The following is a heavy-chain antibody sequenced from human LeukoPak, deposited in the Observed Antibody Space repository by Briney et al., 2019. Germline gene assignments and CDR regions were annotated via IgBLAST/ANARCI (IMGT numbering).Heavy chain of an antibody. D-gene: IGHD6-13*01. Sequence: GGSLRLSCAASGFTFSSYWVSWVRQAPGKGLEWVANIKQDGSEKYYVDSVKGRFTISRDNAKNSLYLQMDSLRAEDTAVYYCAGERPSSSWYGFWGQGTLVTVSS. J-gene: IGHJ4*02. CDR1: GFTFSSYW. V-gene: IGHV3-7*01. CDR3: AGERPSSSWYGF. CDR2: IKQDGSEK.